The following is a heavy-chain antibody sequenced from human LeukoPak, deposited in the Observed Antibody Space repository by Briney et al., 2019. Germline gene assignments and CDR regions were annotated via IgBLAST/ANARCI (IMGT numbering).Heavy chain of an antibody. V-gene: IGHV3-66*01. J-gene: IGHJ4*02. CDR2: IYSGGRT. CDR3: ARDPYGGNWFDY. D-gene: IGHD4-23*01. CDR1: GCTVSNNY. Sequence: GGSLRLSCAASGCTVSNNYMSWVRQAPGKGLEWVSVIYSGGRTDYADSVKGRFSISRDNSKNTLYLQMNSLRAEDTAVYYCARDPYGGNWFDYWGQGTLVTVSS.